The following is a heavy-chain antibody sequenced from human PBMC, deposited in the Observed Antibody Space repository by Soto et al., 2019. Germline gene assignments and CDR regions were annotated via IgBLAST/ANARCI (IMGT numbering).Heavy chain of an antibody. J-gene: IGHJ4*01. Sequence: SETLSLTCTVSGGSIKVGGYYWGWIRQPPGKGLEWVATIYYSGTTYYNPSLKSRLTISLDTSKNQFSLDLTSVTAADTAFYYCARGSSIEGPVQMTFDYWGPGTQVTVSS. CDR2: IYYSGTT. CDR3: ARGSSIEGPVQMTFDY. D-gene: IGHD2-2*01. V-gene: IGHV4-39*02. CDR1: GGSIKVGGYY.